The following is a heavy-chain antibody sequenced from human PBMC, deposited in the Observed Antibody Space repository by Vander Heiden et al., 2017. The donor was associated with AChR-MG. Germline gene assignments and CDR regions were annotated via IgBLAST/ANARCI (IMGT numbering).Heavy chain of an antibody. CDR2: ISDDGSSK. CDR1: GFAFSRFA. J-gene: IGHJ4*02. CDR3: ARDRLTATTSFDY. D-gene: IGHD4-17*01. Sequence: QVQLVESGGGGVQPGKSLRRSCLTSGFAFSRFAVHWVRQSPGKGLEWVAVISDDGSSKYYADSVKGRCTISRDNSKKAVDLQMNSLRAEDSAVYYCARDRLTATTSFDYWGQGTLVTVSS. V-gene: IGHV3-30-3*01.